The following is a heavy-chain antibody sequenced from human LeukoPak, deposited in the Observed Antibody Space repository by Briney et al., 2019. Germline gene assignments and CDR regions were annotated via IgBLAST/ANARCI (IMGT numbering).Heavy chain of an antibody. V-gene: IGHV3-53*01. D-gene: IGHD1-1*01. Sequence: GGSLRLSCVASGFTVSDYYMSWVRQAPGKGLEWVSLLYTDDTTTYADSVEGRFTISRDDSKNTIYLHMTTLRGEDTAVYYCARGGAFYWNPRYWGQGTLVTVSS. CDR1: GFTVSDYY. CDR2: LYTDDTT. CDR3: ARGGAFYWNPRY. J-gene: IGHJ4*02.